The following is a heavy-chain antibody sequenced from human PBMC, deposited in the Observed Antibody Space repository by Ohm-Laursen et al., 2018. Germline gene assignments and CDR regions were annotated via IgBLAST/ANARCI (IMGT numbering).Heavy chain of an antibody. J-gene: IGHJ4*02. CDR1: GGAISSYY. V-gene: IGHV4-4*07. CDR3: AGRGY. Sequence: PSETLSLTCAISGGAISSYYWSWIRQPAGKRLEWIGSINISGTNYNHSLKSRVTMSVDTSKNQFSLNLSFVTAADTAVYYCAGRGYWGQGTLVTVSS. CDR2: INISGT. D-gene: IGHD1-26*01.